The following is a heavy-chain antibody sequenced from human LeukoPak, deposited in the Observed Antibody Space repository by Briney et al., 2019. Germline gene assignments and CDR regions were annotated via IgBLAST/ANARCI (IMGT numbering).Heavy chain of an antibody. CDR1: GYTFSSYG. D-gene: IGHD6-19*01. CDR3: AKGGSAWDNPFDY. J-gene: IGHJ4*02. CDR2: INPNSGGT. V-gene: IGHV1-2*02. Sequence: ASVKVSCKASGYTFSSYGISWVRQAPGQGLEWMGWINPNSGGTNYAQNFQGRVTMTRDTSIGTAYMELSRLRVDDTAVYYCAKGGSAWDNPFDYWGQGTLVTVSS.